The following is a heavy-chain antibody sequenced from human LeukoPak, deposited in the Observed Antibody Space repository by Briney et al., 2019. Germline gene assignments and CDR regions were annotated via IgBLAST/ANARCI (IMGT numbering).Heavy chain of an antibody. CDR3: ARAGGGNFTFDY. J-gene: IGHJ4*02. V-gene: IGHV4-31*03. D-gene: IGHD4-23*01. CDR1: GGSISSGGYY. Sequence: PSETLSLTCTVSGGSISSGGYYWRWIRQHPGKGLEWIGYIYYSGSTYYNPSLKSRVTISVDTSKNQFSLKLSSVTAADTAVYYCARAGGGNFTFDYWGQGTLVTVSS. CDR2: IYYSGST.